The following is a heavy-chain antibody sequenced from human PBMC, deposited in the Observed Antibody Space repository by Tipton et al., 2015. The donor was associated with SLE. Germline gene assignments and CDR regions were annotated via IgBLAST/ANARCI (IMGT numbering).Heavy chain of an antibody. Sequence: TLSLTCTVSGGSISTYYWNWIRQPPGKGLEWIGYVYYIGRTNYKSSLRSRVTISIDTSKNQFSLNLSSVTAADTAIYYCARDGGEDVFDIWGQGTMVTVSS. D-gene: IGHD3-3*01. J-gene: IGHJ3*02. V-gene: IGHV4-59*01. CDR1: GGSISTYY. CDR2: VYYIGRT. CDR3: ARDGGEDVFDI.